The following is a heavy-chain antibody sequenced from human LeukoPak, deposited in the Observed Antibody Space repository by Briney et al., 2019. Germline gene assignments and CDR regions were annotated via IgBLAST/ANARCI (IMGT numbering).Heavy chain of an antibody. J-gene: IGHJ4*02. CDR2: IYYSGST. CDR1: GGSISSSSYY. CDR3: ARRGYGSGSFDY. V-gene: IGHV4-39*01. Sequence: PSETLSLTCTVSGGSISSSSYYWGWIRQPPGKGLEWIGSIYYSGSTYYNPSLKSRVTISVATSKNQFSLKLSSVTAADTAVYYCARRGYGSGSFDYWGQGTLVTVSS. D-gene: IGHD3-10*01.